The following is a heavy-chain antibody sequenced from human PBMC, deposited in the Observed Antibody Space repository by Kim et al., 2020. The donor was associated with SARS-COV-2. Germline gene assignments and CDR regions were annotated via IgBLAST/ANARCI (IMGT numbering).Heavy chain of an antibody. CDR3: ARAEDFDWLLPSSLDY. V-gene: IGHV3-74*01. D-gene: IGHD3-9*01. J-gene: IGHJ4*02. Sequence: SGKGRFTISRDNTKNTLYLQMNSLRAEDTAVYYCARAEDFDWLLPSSLDYWGQGTLVTVSS.